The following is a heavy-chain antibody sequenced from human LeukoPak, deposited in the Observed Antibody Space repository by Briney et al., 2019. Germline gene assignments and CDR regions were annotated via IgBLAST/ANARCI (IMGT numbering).Heavy chain of an antibody. CDR2: INHSGST. CDR1: GGSFSGYY. J-gene: IGHJ4*02. Sequence: SETLSLTCAVYGGSFSGYYWSWIRQPPGKGLEWIGEINHSGSTNYNPSLKSRVTISVDTSKNQFSLKLSSVTAADTAVYYCARRSRSFDYWGQGTLVTVSS. CDR3: ARRSRSFDY. V-gene: IGHV4-34*01.